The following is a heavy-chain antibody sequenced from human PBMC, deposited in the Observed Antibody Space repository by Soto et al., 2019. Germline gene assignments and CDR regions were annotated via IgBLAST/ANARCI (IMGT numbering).Heavy chain of an antibody. J-gene: IGHJ4*02. D-gene: IGHD3-16*01. Sequence: QVHLVESGGGVVQPGRSLRLSCTASGFTFSSYAIYWVRQAPGKGLEWVAVISYDGSNKFYADSVRGRFSISRDNSNHTVFLAMDSLRPEDTAIYYCAKDFLLWGSFPDPGASDYWGQGTRVIVSS. CDR2: ISYDGSNK. V-gene: IGHV3-30*18. CDR3: AKDFLLWGSFPDPGASDY. CDR1: GFTFSSYA.